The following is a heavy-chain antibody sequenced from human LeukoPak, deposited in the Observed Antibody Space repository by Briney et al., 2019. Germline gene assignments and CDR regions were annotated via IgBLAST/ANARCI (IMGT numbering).Heavy chain of an antibody. CDR2: INHSGST. Sequence: SETLSLTCAVYGGSFSGYYWSWIRQPPGKGLEWIGEINHSGSTNYNPSLKSRVTISVDTSKNQFSLKLSSVTAADTAVYYCAREYGDYSAFDIWGQGTMVTVSS. J-gene: IGHJ3*02. V-gene: IGHV4-34*01. CDR3: AREYGDYSAFDI. CDR1: GGSFSGYY. D-gene: IGHD4-17*01.